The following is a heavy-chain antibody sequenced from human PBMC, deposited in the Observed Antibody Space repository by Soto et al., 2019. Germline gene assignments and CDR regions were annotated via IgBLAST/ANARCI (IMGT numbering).Heavy chain of an antibody. CDR3: ARVGSEGALAVAGTDYYYYGMDV. CDR2: IIPIFGTA. Sequence: QVQLVQSGAEVKKPGSSVKVSCKASGGTFSSYAISWVRQAPGQGLEWMGGIIPIFGTANYAQKVQGRVTSTADESTSTAYMELSSLRSEDTAVYYCARVGSEGALAVAGTDYYYYGMDVWGQGTTVTVSS. V-gene: IGHV1-69*01. D-gene: IGHD6-19*01. J-gene: IGHJ6*02. CDR1: GGTFSSYA.